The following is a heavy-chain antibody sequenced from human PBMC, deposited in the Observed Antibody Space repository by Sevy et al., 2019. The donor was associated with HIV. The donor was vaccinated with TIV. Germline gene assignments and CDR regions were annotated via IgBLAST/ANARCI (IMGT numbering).Heavy chain of an antibody. V-gene: IGHV4-59*08. D-gene: IGHD3-9*01. Sequence: SETLSLTCTVSGDSISSNYWNWIRQPPGKGLEWIGYIYYSGSTNYNPSLKSRVTISVDTSKNQFSLRLSSVTAADTAVYYYARQSVTYDILTGWNYYGVDVWGQGTTVTVSS. CDR2: IYYSGST. CDR1: GDSISSNY. CDR3: ARQSVTYDILTGWNYYGVDV. J-gene: IGHJ6*02.